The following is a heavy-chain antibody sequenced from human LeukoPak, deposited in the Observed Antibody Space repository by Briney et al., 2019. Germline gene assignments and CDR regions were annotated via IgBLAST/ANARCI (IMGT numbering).Heavy chain of an antibody. CDR1: GFTFGDYA. CDR3: ARARELYDYILDWFDP. Sequence: PGGSLRLSCTGSGFTFGDYAMSWFRQAAGKGLEWIGEINHSGSTNYNPSLKSRVTISVDTSKNQFSLKLSSVTAADTAVYYCARARELYDYILDWFDPWGQGTLVTVSS. D-gene: IGHD4-11*01. V-gene: IGHV4-34*01. J-gene: IGHJ5*02. CDR2: INHSGST.